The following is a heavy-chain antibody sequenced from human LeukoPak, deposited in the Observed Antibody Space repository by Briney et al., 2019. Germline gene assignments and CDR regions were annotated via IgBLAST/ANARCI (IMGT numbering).Heavy chain of an antibody. CDR3: ANPFGVATADAFDI. V-gene: IGHV3-7*03. J-gene: IGHJ3*02. CDR2: IKQDGSEK. Sequence: PGGSLRLSCVGSGFIFSTYWMSWVRQAPGKGLEWVANIKQDGSEKYYVDSVKGRFTISRDNSKNTLYLQMNSLRAEDTAVYYCANPFGVATADAFDIWGQGTMVTVSS. D-gene: IGHD3-3*01. CDR1: GFIFSTYW.